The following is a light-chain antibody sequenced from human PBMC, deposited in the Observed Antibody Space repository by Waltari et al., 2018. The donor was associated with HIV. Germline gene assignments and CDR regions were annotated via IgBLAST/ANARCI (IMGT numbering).Light chain of an antibody. J-gene: IGLJ1*01. Sequence: QSALTQPASVSGSPGQSITISCTGTSSDIGGYNYVSWYQQHPGKAPKLMISAVSHRPSGVSNRFSGSKSGNTASLTISGLQAEDEADYYCSSYTSSSTLGVFGSGTKVTVL. CDR3: SSYTSSSTLGV. V-gene: IGLV2-14*03. CDR2: AVS. CDR1: SSDIGGYNY.